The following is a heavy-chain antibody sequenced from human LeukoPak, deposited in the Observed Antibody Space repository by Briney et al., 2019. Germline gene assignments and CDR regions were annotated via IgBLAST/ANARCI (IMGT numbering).Heavy chain of an antibody. J-gene: IGHJ4*02. D-gene: IGHD2-15*01. V-gene: IGHV3-7*01. Sequence: GGSLRLSCAASGFTFSSYWMSWVRQAPGKGLEWVANIKQDGSEKYYVDSVKGRFTISRDNAKNTLYLQMNSLRAEDTAVYYCARDKGGRTFDYWGQGTLVTVSS. CDR1: GFTFSSYW. CDR2: IKQDGSEK. CDR3: ARDKGGRTFDY.